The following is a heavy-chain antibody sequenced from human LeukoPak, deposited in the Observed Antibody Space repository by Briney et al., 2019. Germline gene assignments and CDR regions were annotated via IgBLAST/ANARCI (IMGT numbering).Heavy chain of an antibody. V-gene: IGHV3-21*01. CDR1: GFTFSSYG. Sequence: KPGGSLRLSCAASGFTFSSYGINWVRQAPGKGLEWVSSIDVGSYAYYANSVKGRFTISKDNAKNSLYLQMNSLRAEDTAVYYCASLSAPGPLYMDVWGKGTTVTVSS. CDR3: ASLSAPGPLYMDV. CDR2: IDVGSYA. J-gene: IGHJ6*03.